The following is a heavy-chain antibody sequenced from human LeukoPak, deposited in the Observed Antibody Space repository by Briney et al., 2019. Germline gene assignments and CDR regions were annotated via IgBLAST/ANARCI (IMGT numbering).Heavy chain of an antibody. CDR3: AGEVGGITGTTSKTNWFDP. CDR1: GGTFSSYA. J-gene: IGHJ5*02. CDR2: IIPIFGTA. D-gene: IGHD1-7*01. V-gene: IGHV1-69*13. Sequence: SVKVSCKASGGTFSSYAISWVRQAPGQGLEWMGGIIPIFGTANYAQKFQGRVTITADESTSTAYMELSSLRSEDTAVYYCAGEVGGITGTTSKTNWFDPWGQGTLVTVSS.